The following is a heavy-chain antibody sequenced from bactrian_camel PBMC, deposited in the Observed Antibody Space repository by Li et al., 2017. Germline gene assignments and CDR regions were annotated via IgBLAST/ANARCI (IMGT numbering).Heavy chain of an antibody. CDR3: AAENGLSADFAY. V-gene: IGHV3-2*01. Sequence: HVQLVESGGGLVQPGGSLRLSCSGSGFIFSSAYMSWVRQAPGKGLEWVASIFGDSRNAYYTRSVKDRFTISRDNAKNTVYLQMNRLESEDTALYYCAAENGLSADFAYWDQGTQVTVS. CDR2: IFGDSRNA. J-gene: IGHJ6*01. CDR1: GFIFSSAY.